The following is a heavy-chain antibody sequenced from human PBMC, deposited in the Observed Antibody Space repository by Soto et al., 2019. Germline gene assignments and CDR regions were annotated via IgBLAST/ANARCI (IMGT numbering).Heavy chain of an antibody. Sequence: SETLSLTCTVSGGSISSSSYYWGWIRQPPGKGLEWIGSIYYSGSTYYNPSLKSRVTISVDTSKNQFSLKLSSVTAADTAVYYCARADLIAAAPDYWGQGTLVTVSS. CDR3: ARADLIAAAPDY. V-gene: IGHV4-39*01. J-gene: IGHJ4*02. CDR1: GGSISSSSYY. CDR2: IYYSGST. D-gene: IGHD6-13*01.